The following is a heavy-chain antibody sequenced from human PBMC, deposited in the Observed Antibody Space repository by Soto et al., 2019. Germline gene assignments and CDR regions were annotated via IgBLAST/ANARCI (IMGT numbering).Heavy chain of an antibody. Sequence: GESRKISWKGSGYDFSRHWIALGRQKPVKRLEGMGIVDPGDSDTRYSPPFQGQVTMSADKSTDTAYLQWSSVKDSDTAMYYCEKSEVIDIWGQGTMVTVSS. J-gene: IGHJ6*02. V-gene: IGHV5-51*01. CDR3: EKSEVIDI. CDR2: VDPGDSDT. CDR1: GYDFSRHW.